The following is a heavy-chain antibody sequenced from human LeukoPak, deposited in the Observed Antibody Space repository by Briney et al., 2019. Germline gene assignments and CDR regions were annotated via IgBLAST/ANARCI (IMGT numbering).Heavy chain of an antibody. J-gene: IGHJ4*02. CDR2: IYYSGST. D-gene: IGHD3-22*01. CDR3: ARVRTYYYDSSGLDY. CDR1: GGSISSSSYY. V-gene: IGHV4-30-4*08. Sequence: SETLSLTCTVSGGSISSSSYYWGWIRQPPGRGLEWIGYIYYSGSTYYNPSLRSRLTISVDTSKNQFSLKLSSVTAADTAVYYCARVRTYYYDSSGLDYWGQGTLVTVSS.